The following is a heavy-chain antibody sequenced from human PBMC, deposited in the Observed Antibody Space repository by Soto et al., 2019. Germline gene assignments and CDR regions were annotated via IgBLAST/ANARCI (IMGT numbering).Heavy chain of an antibody. Sequence: PSETLSLTCAVSSASIITEQRWTWVRQPPGKGVEWIGEIHHSGSTNNNPSLRSRVTMSVDKSKNQFSLNLNSVTAADTALYYCARSFGWYAIDHWGQGTLVTVPQ. D-gene: IGHD6-19*01. CDR1: SASIITEQR. V-gene: IGHV4-4*02. CDR2: IHHSGST. J-gene: IGHJ4*02. CDR3: ARSFGWYAIDH.